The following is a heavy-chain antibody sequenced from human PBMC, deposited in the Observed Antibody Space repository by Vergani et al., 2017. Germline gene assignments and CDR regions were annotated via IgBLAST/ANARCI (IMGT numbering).Heavy chain of an antibody. Sequence: EVQLLESGGGLVQPGGSLRLSCAASGFTFSSYAMSWVRQAPGKGLEWVSAISGSGGSTYYADSVKGRFTISRDNSKNTLYLQMNSLRAEDTAVYYCAKGGIVGATTGGYYYYDMDVWGKGTTVTVSS. D-gene: IGHD1-26*01. J-gene: IGHJ6*03. CDR3: AKGGIVGATTGGYYYYDMDV. CDR1: GFTFSSYA. CDR2: ISGSGGST. V-gene: IGHV3-23*01.